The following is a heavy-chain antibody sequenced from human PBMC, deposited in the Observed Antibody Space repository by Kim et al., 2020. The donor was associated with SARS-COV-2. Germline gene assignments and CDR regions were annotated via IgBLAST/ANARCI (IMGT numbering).Heavy chain of an antibody. CDR3: TTFLVYHIAAAGTRFVMDV. V-gene: IGHV3-15*01. J-gene: IGHJ6*02. D-gene: IGHD6-13*01. Sequence: GGSLRLSCAASGFTFSNAWMSWVRQAPGKGLEWVGRIKSKTDGGTTDYAAPGKGRFTISRDDSKNTLYLQMNSLKTEDTAVYYCTTFLVYHIAAAGTRFVMDVWGQGTTVTVSS. CDR1: GFTFSNAW. CDR2: IKSKTDGGTT.